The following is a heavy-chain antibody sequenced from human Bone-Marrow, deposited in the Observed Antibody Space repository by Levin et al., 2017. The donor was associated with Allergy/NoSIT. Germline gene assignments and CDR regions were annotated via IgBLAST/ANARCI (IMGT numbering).Heavy chain of an antibody. CDR2: ISHDGSKK. J-gene: IGHJ4*02. CDR3: VRDYKLEFGDLQQLDY. D-gene: IGHD3-10*01. V-gene: IGHV3-30-3*01. Sequence: GGSLRLSCVASGFSFSVYTMHWVRQAPGKGLEWVAIISHDGSKKHHADSVRGRFTISRDNSKNTVFLQMNSLRLEDTAVYYCVRDYKLEFGDLQQLDYWGQGTLVTVPS. CDR1: GFSFSVYT.